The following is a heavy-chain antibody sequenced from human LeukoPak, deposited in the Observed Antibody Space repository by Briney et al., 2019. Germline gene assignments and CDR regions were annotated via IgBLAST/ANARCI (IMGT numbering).Heavy chain of an antibody. V-gene: IGHV4-61*02. CDR2: IYKTGNT. CDR3: ARGPYSYDSSGAFDI. CDR1: GGSISSGSYF. D-gene: IGHD3-22*01. J-gene: IGHJ3*02. Sequence: PSQTLSLTCTVSGGSISSGSYFWSWIRQPAGKGLEWIGCIYKTGNTNYNSSLKRRVTISVDTSKNQFSLKLSSVTAADTAVYFCARGPYSYDSSGAFDIWGQGTMVTVSS.